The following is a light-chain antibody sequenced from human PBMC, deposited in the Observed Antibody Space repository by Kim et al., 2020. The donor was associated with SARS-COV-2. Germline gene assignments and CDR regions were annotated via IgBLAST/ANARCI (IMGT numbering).Light chain of an antibody. CDR3: QQYGSSPGYT. CDR2: GAS. V-gene: IGKV3-20*01. Sequence: PGERSTLSCRASQSVSSSYLAWYQQKPGQAPRLLIYGASSRATGIPDRFSGSGSGTDFTLTISRLEPEDFPVYYCQQYGSSPGYTFGQGTKLEI. J-gene: IGKJ2*01. CDR1: QSVSSSY.